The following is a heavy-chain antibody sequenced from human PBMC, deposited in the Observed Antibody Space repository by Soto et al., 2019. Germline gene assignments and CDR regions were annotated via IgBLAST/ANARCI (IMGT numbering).Heavy chain of an antibody. CDR2: ISPHNFNT. V-gene: IGHV1-18*01. J-gene: IGHJ4*02. Sequence: ASVKVSCKASGYPFTHFYITWVRQAPGQGLEWMGAISPHNFNTNYSQKFRGMVTLTTEKSTKTAYMDLSSLNSADTSLYSCSRDGGGYDISTGYYKAHHFDYWGQGVPVTVAS. CDR1: GYPFTHFY. CDR3: SRDGGGYDISTGYYKAHHFDY. D-gene: IGHD3-9*01.